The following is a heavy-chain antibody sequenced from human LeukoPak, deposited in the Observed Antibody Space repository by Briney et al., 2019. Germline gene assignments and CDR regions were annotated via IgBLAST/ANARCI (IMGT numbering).Heavy chain of an antibody. D-gene: IGHD1-7*01. J-gene: IGHJ4*02. V-gene: IGHV3-48*01. CDR3: ARDPPAKLELRPVSDY. Sequence: GGSLRLSXAASGFTFSSYWMSWVRQAPGKGLEWVSYISSSSSTIYYADSVKGRFTISRDNAKNSLYLQMNSLRAEDTAVYYCARDPPAKLELRPVSDYWGQGTLVTVSS. CDR2: ISSSSSTI. CDR1: GFTFSSYW.